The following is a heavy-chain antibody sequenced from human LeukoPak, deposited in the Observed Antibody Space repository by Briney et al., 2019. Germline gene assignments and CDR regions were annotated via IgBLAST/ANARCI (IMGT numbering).Heavy chain of an antibody. Sequence: ASVKVSCKASGYTFTGYYMHWVRQAPGQGLEWMGWINPNSGGTNYAQKFQGRVTMNRDTSISTAYMELSRLRSDDTAVYYCARRGVVAATVVYYYYYMDVWGKGTTVTVSS. J-gene: IGHJ6*03. CDR2: INPNSGGT. V-gene: IGHV1-2*02. CDR3: ARRGVVAATVVYYYYYMDV. D-gene: IGHD2-15*01. CDR1: GYTFTGYY.